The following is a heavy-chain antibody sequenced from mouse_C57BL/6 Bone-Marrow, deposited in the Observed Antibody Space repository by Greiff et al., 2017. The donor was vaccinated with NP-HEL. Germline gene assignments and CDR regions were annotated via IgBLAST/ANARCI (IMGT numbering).Heavy chain of an antibody. J-gene: IGHJ4*01. CDR3: ARMTSSTMIRVYYAMDY. V-gene: IGHV2-9-1*01. D-gene: IGHD2-4*01. CDR2: IWTGGGT. CDR1: GFSLTSYA. Sequence: VQLQQSGPGLVAPSQSLSITCTVSGFSLTSYAISWVRQPPGKGLEWLGVIWTGGGTNYNSALKSRLSISKDNSKSQVFLKMNSLQTDDTARYYCARMTSSTMIRVYYAMDYWGQGTSVTVSS.